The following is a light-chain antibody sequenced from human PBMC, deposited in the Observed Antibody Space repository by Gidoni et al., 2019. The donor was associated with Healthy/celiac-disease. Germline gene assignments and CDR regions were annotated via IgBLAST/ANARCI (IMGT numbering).Light chain of an antibody. CDR1: QSASSSY. J-gene: IGKJ2*01. V-gene: IGKV3-20*01. CDR2: GAS. Sequence: EPLLTQSPGTLSWSPGERATLSCRASQSASSSYLAWYQQKPGQAPRLLIYGASSRATGIPDRFSGSGSGTDFTLTISRLEPEDFAVYYCQQYGSSPNTFGQGTKLEIK. CDR3: QQYGSSPNT.